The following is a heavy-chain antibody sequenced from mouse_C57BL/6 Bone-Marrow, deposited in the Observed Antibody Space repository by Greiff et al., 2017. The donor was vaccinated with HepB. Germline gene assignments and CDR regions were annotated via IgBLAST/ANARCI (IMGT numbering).Heavy chain of an antibody. Sequence: VQLVESGAELARPGASVKLSCKASGYTFTSYGISWVKQRTGQGLEWIGEIYPRSGNTYYNEKFKGKATLTADKSSSTAYMELRSLTSEDSAVYFCAREDYGSSYGYWGQGTTLTVSS. CDR3: AREDYGSSYGY. CDR1: GYTFTSYG. D-gene: IGHD1-1*01. V-gene: IGHV1-81*01. CDR2: IYPRSGNT. J-gene: IGHJ2*01.